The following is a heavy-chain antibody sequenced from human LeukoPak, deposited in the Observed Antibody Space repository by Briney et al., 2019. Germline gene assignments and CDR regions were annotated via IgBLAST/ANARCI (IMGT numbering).Heavy chain of an antibody. CDR2: ISGSGGTT. CDR1: GFTFNNYA. CDR3: AKEEGYYYDSGGYYVEYFQH. D-gene: IGHD3-22*01. V-gene: IGHV3-23*01. Sequence: GGSLRLSCAASGFTFNNYAMSWVRQAPGKGLEWVAAISGSGGTTYYADSVKGRFTFSRDNSKNTLYLQMNSLRAEDTAVYYCAKEEGYYYDSGGYYVEYFQHWGQGTLVTVSS. J-gene: IGHJ1*01.